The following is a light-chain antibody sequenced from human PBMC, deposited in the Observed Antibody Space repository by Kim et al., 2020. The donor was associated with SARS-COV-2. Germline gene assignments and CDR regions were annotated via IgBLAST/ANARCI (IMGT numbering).Light chain of an antibody. J-gene: IGKJ3*01. CDR3: QQYNDWPLT. CDR1: QSVSNV. V-gene: IGKV3-15*01. Sequence: EIVMTQSPATLSVSPGERATLSCRASQSVSNVLAWYQQKPGQAPRLLIYAASTRATGVPARFSGSGSGTEFTLTISSLQSEDFAVYYCQQYNDWPLTFGPGTKVDIK. CDR2: AAS.